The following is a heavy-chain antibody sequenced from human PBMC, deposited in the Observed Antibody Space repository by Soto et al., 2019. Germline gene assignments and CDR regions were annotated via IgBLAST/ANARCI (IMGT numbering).Heavy chain of an antibody. CDR2: ISPSGDVT. CDR3: ARQLERRVGAASH. J-gene: IGHJ4*02. D-gene: IGHD1-26*01. V-gene: IGHV3-11*01. CDR1: GFFFTDYF. Sequence: GRSLRLSCSTSGFFFTDYFMSWIRQAPGKGLEWVSYISPSGDVTHYADSVKGRFTISRDNTKNSLFLQMSSLRDDDTAVYYCARQLERRVGAASHWGQGTRVTVSS.